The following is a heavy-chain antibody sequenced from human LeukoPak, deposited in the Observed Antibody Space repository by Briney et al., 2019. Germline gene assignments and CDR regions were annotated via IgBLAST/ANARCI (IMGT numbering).Heavy chain of an antibody. V-gene: IGHV4-4*02. CDR1: GVSISSSEW. CDR3: GMTDIYFNPIDY. J-gene: IGHJ4*02. CDR2: IHRARRT. D-gene: IGHD3-9*01. Sequence: SETLSLTCAVSGVSISSSEWWIWVRQPPGQGLEWIGEIHRARRTRYNPSLKSRVTISMDYSKNQSSLKLTSVTAADTAIYYCGMTDIYFNPIDYWGPGSLVTVSS.